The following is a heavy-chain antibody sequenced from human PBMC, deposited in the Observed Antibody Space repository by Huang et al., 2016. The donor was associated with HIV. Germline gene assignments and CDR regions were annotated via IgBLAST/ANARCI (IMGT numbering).Heavy chain of an antibody. J-gene: IGHJ3*02. V-gene: IGHV3-74*01. Sequence: EVQLVESGGGLVQPGGSLRLSCAASGFTFSSYWMHWVRQTPGKGLVWGSRINTAGSSTSYADSVKGRFTISRDNAKNTLYLQMNSLRAEDTAVYYCARDPFAQHAFDIWGQGTMVTVSS. CDR1: GFTFSSYW. D-gene: IGHD2-2*01. CDR3: ARDPFAQHAFDI. CDR2: INTAGSST.